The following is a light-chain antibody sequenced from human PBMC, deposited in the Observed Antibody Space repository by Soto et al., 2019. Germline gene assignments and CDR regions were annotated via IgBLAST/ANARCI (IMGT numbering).Light chain of an antibody. CDR1: RSNIGNNA. J-gene: IGLJ2*01. Sequence: QSVLTQPPSVSGAPRQRVTISCSGNRSNIGNNAVNWYQQFPGRAPKLLIYYDDLLPSGVSDRFSGSKSGTSASLAISGLQSEDEADYYCATWDDSLNGQVFGGRTKLTVL. V-gene: IGLV1-36*01. CDR2: YDD. CDR3: ATWDDSLNGQV.